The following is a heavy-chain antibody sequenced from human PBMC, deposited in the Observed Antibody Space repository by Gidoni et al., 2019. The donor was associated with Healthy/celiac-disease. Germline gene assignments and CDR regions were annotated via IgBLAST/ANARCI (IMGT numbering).Heavy chain of an antibody. Sequence: QVQLVESGGGGVQPGRSLRLHCAASGLTFSSTGMNLVRQAPGKGLDWVAVIWYDGSNKTYAGSVKGRFTISRDNSKNTLYLQMNSLRAEDTAVYCCAREWRFNDYDSSGSAFVICGRVTMITVSS. CDR3: AREWRFNDYDSSGSAFVI. D-gene: IGHD3-22*01. J-gene: IGHJ3*02. CDR1: GLTFSSTG. CDR2: IWYDGSNK. V-gene: IGHV3-33*01.